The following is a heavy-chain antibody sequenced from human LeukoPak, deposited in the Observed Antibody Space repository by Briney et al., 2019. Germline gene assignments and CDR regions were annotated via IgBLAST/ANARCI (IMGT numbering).Heavy chain of an antibody. V-gene: IGHV3-21*01. Sequence: GGSLRLSCTASGFTFSTYRMNWVRQAPGKGLEWVSSISSSSSYIYYADSVKGRFTISRDNAKNSLYLQMNSLRAEDTAVYYCARVPYYYDSSGYRDYWGQGTLVTVSS. J-gene: IGHJ4*02. CDR3: ARVPYYYDSSGYRDY. CDR1: GFTFSTYR. D-gene: IGHD3-22*01. CDR2: ISSSSSYI.